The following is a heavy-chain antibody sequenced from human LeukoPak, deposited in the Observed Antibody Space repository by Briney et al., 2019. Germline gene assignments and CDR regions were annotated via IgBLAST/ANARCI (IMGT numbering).Heavy chain of an antibody. CDR1: GFTFSSYG. CDR3: ARGNLVATLYFDY. J-gene: IGHJ4*02. CDR2: IRYDGSNK. Sequence: GGSLRLSCAASGFTFSSYGMHWVRQAPGKGLEWVAFIRYDGSNKYYADSVKGRFTISRDNSKNTLYLQMNSLRAEDTAVYYCARGNLVATLYFDYWGQGALVTVSS. D-gene: IGHD5-12*01. V-gene: IGHV3-30*02.